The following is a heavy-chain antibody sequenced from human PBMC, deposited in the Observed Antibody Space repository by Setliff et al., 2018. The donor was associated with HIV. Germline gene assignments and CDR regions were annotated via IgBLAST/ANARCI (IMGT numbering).Heavy chain of an antibody. CDR3: ARGVVDYDFWSGSGDYYYMDV. CDR1: GYSISTAYY. CDR2: VYHSGTT. V-gene: IGHV4-38-2*01. D-gene: IGHD3-3*01. J-gene: IGHJ6*03. Sequence: SETLSLTCAVSGYSISTAYYWGWIRQPPGKGLEWIGSVYHSGTTYYNPPLKSRVTISVDMSNNQFSLKVTSVTAADTAVYYCARGVVDYDFWSGSGDYYYMDVWGKGTTVTVSS.